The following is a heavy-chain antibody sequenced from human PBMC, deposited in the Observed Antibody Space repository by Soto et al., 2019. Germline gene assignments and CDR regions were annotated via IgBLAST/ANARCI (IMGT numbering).Heavy chain of an antibody. J-gene: IGHJ4*02. V-gene: IGHV4-4*07. CDR3: ARGPGGFGDFSLDY. CDR2: IYSGGST. CDR1: GGSISQYY. D-gene: IGHD3-10*01. Sequence: QVQLQESGPGLVKPSETLSLSCGVSGGSISQYYWSWIRQPAGKGLEWIGRIYSGGSTNYNPSLEGRVAVSVDTSEDQCSVKLGSVTAADTAVYYCARGPGGFGDFSLDYWGQGTLGTVSS.